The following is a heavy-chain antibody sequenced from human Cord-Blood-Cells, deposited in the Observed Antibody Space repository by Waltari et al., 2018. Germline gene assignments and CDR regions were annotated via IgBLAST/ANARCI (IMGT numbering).Heavy chain of an antibody. J-gene: IGHJ3*02. CDR1: GYSFTSHW. D-gene: IGHD1-26*01. CDR2: IYPGDSDT. V-gene: IGHV5-51*01. CDR3: ARPPYSGSYDDAFDI. Sequence: EVQLVQSGAEVKKPGESLKISCKGSGYSFTSHWIGWVRQMPGKGLEWMGIIYPGDSDTRYSPSFQGQVTISADKSISTAYLQWSSLKASDTAMYYCARPPYSGSYDDAFDIWGQGTMVTVSS.